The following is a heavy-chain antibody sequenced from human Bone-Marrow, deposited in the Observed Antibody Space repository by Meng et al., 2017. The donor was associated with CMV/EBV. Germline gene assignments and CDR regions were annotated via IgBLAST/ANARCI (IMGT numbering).Heavy chain of an antibody. Sequence: SETLSLTCTVSGGSVSSGSCYWSWIRQPPGKGLEWIGYIYYSGSTNYNPSLKSRVTISVDTSKNQFSLKLSSVTAADTAVYYCARILVVPAVRIVYRNYYHYHGMDVWGQGTTVTVSS. CDR2: IYYSGST. CDR1: GGSVSSGSCY. CDR3: ARILVVPAVRIVYRNYYHYHGMDV. D-gene: IGHD2-2*01. V-gene: IGHV4-61*01. J-gene: IGHJ6*02.